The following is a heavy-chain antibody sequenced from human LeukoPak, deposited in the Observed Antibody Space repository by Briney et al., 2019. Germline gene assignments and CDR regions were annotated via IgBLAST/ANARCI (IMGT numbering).Heavy chain of an antibody. J-gene: IGHJ4*02. D-gene: IGHD3-22*01. V-gene: IGHV4-34*01. CDR1: GGSFSGYY. Sequence: SETLSLTCAVYGGSFSGYYWSWIRQPPGKGLEWIGEINHSGSTNYNPSLKSRVTISVDTSKNLFSLKLSSVTAADTAVYYCARGSIVVATFFDYWGQGTLVTVSS. CDR2: INHSGST. CDR3: ARGSIVVATFFDY.